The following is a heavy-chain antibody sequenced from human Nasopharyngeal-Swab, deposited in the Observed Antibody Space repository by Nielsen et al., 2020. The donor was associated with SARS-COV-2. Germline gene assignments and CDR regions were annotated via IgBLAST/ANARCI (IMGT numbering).Heavy chain of an antibody. CDR1: GFTFTSSA. CDR3: AADLARTTGTTN. Sequence: SVKVSCKASGFTFTSSAVQWVRQARGQRLEWIGWIVVGSGNTNYAQKFQERVIITRDMSTSTAYMELSSLRSEDTAVYYCAADLARTTGTTNWGQGTLVTVSS. J-gene: IGHJ4*02. CDR2: IVVGSGNT. D-gene: IGHD1-1*01. V-gene: IGHV1-58*01.